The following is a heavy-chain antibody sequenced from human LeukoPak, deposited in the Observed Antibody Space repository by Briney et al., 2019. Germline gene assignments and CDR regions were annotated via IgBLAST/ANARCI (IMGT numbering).Heavy chain of an antibody. CDR3: ARGYCSSTSCYVFWFAP. Sequence: SETLSLTCAVYGGSFSGYYWSWIRQPPGKGLEWIGEINHSGSTNYNPSLKSRATISVDTSKNQFSLKLSSVTAADTAVYYCARGYCSSTSCYVFWFAPWGQGTLVTVSS. CDR1: GGSFSGYY. V-gene: IGHV4-34*01. D-gene: IGHD2-2*01. J-gene: IGHJ5*02. CDR2: INHSGST.